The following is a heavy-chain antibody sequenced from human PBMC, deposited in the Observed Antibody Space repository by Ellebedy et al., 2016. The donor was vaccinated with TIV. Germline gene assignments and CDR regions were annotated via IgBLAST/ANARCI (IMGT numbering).Heavy chain of an antibody. J-gene: IGHJ6*02. CDR2: ISAYNGHT. CDR3: ARDPYCGGDWSSYNGMDV. Sequence: ASVKVSCXASGYNLSSYDISWVRQAPGQGLEWMGCISAYNGHTNYAQKLQGRVTMTTDTSTSTAYMELRSLRSDDTAVYYCARDPYCGGDWSSYNGMDVWGQGTTVTVSS. V-gene: IGHV1-18*01. CDR1: GYNLSSYD. D-gene: IGHD2-21*02.